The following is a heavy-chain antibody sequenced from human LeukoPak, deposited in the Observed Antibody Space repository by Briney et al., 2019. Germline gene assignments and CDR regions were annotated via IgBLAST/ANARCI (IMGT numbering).Heavy chain of an antibody. D-gene: IGHD3-16*01. J-gene: IGHJ4*02. CDR1: GGSISSSSYY. V-gene: IGHV4-39*01. CDR2: IYYSGST. CDR3: ATPGGYDYVWGSYTFDY. Sequence: SETLSLTCTVSGGSISSSSYYWGWIRQPPGKGLEWIGSIYYSGSTYYNPSLKSRVTISVDTSKNQFSLKLSSVTAADTAVYYCATPGGYDYVWGSYTFDYWGQGTLVTVSS.